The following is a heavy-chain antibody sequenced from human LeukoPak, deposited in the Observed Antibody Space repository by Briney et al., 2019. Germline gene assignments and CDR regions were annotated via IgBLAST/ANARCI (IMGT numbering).Heavy chain of an antibody. CDR3: ARGRYKYPFDY. CDR2: IFYSGST. Sequence: TSETLSLTCTVSGGSISSSIYYWGWIRQPPGKGLEWIGSIFYSGSTYYNPSLKSRVTISVDTSKNQFSLKLSSVTAADTAVYYCARGRYKYPFDYWGQGTLVTVSS. V-gene: IGHV4-39*01. J-gene: IGHJ4*02. CDR1: GGSISSSIYY. D-gene: IGHD3-16*02.